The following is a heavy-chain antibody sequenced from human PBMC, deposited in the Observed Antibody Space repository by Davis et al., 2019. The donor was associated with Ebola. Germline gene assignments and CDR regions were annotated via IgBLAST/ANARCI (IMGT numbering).Heavy chain of an antibody. CDR3: ARGGYSYGYYYYGMDV. Sequence: GSLRLSCAVYGGSFSGYYWSWIRQPPGKGLEWIGYIYYSGSTNYNPSLKSRVTISVDTSKNQFSLKLSSVTAADTAVYYCARGGYSYGYYYYGMDVWGQGTTVTVSS. J-gene: IGHJ6*02. CDR1: GGSFSGYY. D-gene: IGHD5-18*01. V-gene: IGHV4-59*01. CDR2: IYYSGST.